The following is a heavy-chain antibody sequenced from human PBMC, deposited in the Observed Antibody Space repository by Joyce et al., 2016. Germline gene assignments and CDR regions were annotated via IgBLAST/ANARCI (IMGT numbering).Heavy chain of an antibody. J-gene: IGHJ4*02. CDR2: FDPEYGET. CDR1: GYTLTELS. V-gene: IGHV1-24*01. CDR3: ATVRGPGYFDY. Sequence: QVQLVQSGAEVKKPGASVKVSCKVFGYTLTELSIHWVRQAPGKGLEWMGGFDPEYGETIYAQKFQGRVTMTEGTSTDTAYMELSSLRSEDTAVYYCATVRGPGYFDYWGQGTLVTVSS. D-gene: IGHD3-16*01.